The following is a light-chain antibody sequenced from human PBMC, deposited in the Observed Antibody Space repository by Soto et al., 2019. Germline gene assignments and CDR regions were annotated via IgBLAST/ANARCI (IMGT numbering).Light chain of an antibody. J-gene: IGKJ5*01. CDR1: QSVSSSY. CDR2: GAC. CDR3: QRSRTSPT. Sequence: EIVLTQSPGTLSLSPGERATLSCRASQSVSSSYLAWYQQKPGPAPRLLIEGACTRATGIPARFSGSGSGTDFTLTISRLEAEDVAFYYHQRSRTSPTFGQGTRLEIK. V-gene: IGKV3-20*01.